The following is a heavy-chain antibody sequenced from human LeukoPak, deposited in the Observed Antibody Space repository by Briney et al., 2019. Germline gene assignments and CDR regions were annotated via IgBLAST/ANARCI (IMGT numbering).Heavy chain of an antibody. Sequence: GGSLRLSCAASGFTFSSYWMSWVRQAPGKGLEWVANIKQDGSEKYYVDSVKGRFTISRDNAKNSLYLQMNSLRAEDTALYYCAKDMFGYGSGSYYDYWGQGTLVTVSS. CDR3: AKDMFGYGSGSYYDY. CDR1: GFTFSSYW. CDR2: IKQDGSEK. D-gene: IGHD3-10*01. J-gene: IGHJ4*02. V-gene: IGHV3-7*03.